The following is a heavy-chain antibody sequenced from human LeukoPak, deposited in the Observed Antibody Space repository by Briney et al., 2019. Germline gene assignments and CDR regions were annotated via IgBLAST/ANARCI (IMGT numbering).Heavy chain of an antibody. Sequence: ASVKVSCKASGYTFTGYYMNWVRQSPGQGLEWMGWINPKSGGTNYAQKFQGKVTMTRDTSISTAYMELSRLRSDDTAVYYCSSIPGGYTYGDDAFDIWGQGTMVTVSS. CDR2: INPKSGGT. V-gene: IGHV1-2*02. CDR3: SSIPGGYTYGDDAFDI. D-gene: IGHD5-18*01. J-gene: IGHJ3*02. CDR1: GYTFTGYY.